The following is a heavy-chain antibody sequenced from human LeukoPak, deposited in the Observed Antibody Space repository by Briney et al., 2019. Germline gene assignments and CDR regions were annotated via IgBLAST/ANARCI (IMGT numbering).Heavy chain of an antibody. Sequence: SETLSLTCTVSGGSISSSSYYWGWIRQPPGKGLEWIGSIYYSGSTYYNPSLKSRVTISVDTSKNQFSLKLSSVTAADTAVYYCARHSQWLVPTEIDYWGQGTLVTVSS. V-gene: IGHV4-39*01. J-gene: IGHJ4*02. CDR2: IYYSGST. CDR1: GGSISSSSYY. D-gene: IGHD6-19*01. CDR3: ARHSQWLVPTEIDY.